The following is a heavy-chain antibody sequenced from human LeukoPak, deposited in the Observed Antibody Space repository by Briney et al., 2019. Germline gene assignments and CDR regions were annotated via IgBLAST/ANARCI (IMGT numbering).Heavy chain of an antibody. D-gene: IGHD3-3*01. CDR3: VRSDDFWSGYYGY. Sequence: EPSETLPLTCTVSGGSISSYYWSWIRQPPGKGLEWIGYIFYSGSTNYNPSLKGRVTISVDTSKNQFSLKLSSVTAADTAVYYCVRSDDFWSGYYGYWGQGTLVTVSS. J-gene: IGHJ4*02. V-gene: IGHV4-59*01. CDR2: IFYSGST. CDR1: GGSISSYY.